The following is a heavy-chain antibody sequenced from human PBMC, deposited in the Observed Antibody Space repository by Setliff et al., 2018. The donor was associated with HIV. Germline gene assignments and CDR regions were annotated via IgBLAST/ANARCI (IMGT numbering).Heavy chain of an antibody. CDR2: MNPRSGNT. D-gene: IGHD3-10*01. V-gene: IGHV1-8*01. CDR3: ARGEWVIRGVVSDY. Sequence: GASVKVSCKASGYTFTSYDISWVRQATGQGLEWMGWMNPRSGNTGYGQKFQGRVTMTRDTATTTAYMELSSLTSEDTAVYYCARGEWVIRGVVSDYWGQGTLVTSPQ. CDR1: GYTFTSYD. J-gene: IGHJ4*02.